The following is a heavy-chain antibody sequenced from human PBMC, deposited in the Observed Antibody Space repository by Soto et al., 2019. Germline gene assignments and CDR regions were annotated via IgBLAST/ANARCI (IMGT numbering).Heavy chain of an antibody. D-gene: IGHD3-10*01. V-gene: IGHV4-59*01. J-gene: IGHJ4*02. CDR3: ARADTTIVPLAQ. CDR1: GGSSSCYF. CDR2: MSYTGNT. Sequence: SEELCLTCTRAGGSSSCYFWNWIRQPPGKGLEWIGYMSYTGNTNYNPSLTSRVSISVDTSKNQFSLNLNSVTAADTAVYYCARADTTIVPLAQWGQGTLVTVSS.